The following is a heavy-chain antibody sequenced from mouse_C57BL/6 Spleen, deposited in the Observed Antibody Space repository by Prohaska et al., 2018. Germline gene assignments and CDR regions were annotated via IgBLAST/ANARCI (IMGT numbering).Heavy chain of an antibody. Sequence: EVKLEESGGGLVQPGGSMKLSCVASGFTFSNYWMNWVRQSPEKGLEWVAQIRLKSDNYATHYAESVKGRFTSSRDDSKSSVYLQMNNLRAEDTEIYYCTVGRYFDVWGTGTTVTVSS. CDR2: IRLKSDNYAT. CDR3: TVGRYFDV. CDR1: GFTFSNYW. J-gene: IGHJ1*03. D-gene: IGHD4-1*01. V-gene: IGHV6-3*01.